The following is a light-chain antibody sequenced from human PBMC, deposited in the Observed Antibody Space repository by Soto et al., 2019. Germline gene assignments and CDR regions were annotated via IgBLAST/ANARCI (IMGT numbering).Light chain of an antibody. CDR3: SSYTSTSTLV. CDR1: ISDVGGYNY. Sequence: QSALTQPASVSRSPGQSITISCTGAISDVGGYNYVSWYQQHPGKAPKLMIYEVSNRPSGVSDRFSGSKSGNTASLTISGLQADDEADYYCSSYTSTSTLVFGGGTKLTVL. J-gene: IGLJ2*01. CDR2: EVS. V-gene: IGLV2-14*01.